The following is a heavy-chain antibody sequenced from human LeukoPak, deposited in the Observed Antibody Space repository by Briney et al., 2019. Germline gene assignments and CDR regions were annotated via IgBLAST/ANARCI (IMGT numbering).Heavy chain of an antibody. CDR3: ARHNYDGSYYIDS. CDR1: GGSLTGTYYY. V-gene: IGHV4-39*01. D-gene: IGHD3-22*01. Sequence: SETLSLTCTVSGGSLTGTYYYWGWVRQPPGKGLEWIGSISYSGAGYYNPSLKSRVTISVDTSKNLFSLKLSSVTAADTAVHYCARHNYDGSYYIDSWGQGTLVTVSS. CDR2: ISYSGAG. J-gene: IGHJ4*02.